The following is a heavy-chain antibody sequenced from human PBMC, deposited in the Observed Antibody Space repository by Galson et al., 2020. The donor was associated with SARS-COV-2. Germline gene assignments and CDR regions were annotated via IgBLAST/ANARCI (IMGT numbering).Heavy chain of an antibody. Sequence: ASVKVSCKASGYTFTSYGISWVRQAPGQGLEWMGWISAYNGNTNYAQKLQGRVTMTTDTSTSTAYMELRSLRSDDTAVYYCARSSPSSGWSYDAFDIWGQGTMVTVSS. CDR3: ARSSPSSGWSYDAFDI. CDR2: ISAYNGNT. CDR1: GYTFTSYG. J-gene: IGHJ3*02. D-gene: IGHD6-19*01. V-gene: IGHV1-18*04.